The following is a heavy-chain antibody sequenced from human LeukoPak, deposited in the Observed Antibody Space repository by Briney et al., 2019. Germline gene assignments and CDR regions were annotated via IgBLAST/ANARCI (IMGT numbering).Heavy chain of an antibody. CDR1: GGSTSSSSYY. CDR2: IYYSGST. J-gene: IGHJ4*02. CDR3: ARRVYCGGDCYSTPFDY. Sequence: PSETLSLTCTVSGGSTSSSSYYWGWIRQPPGKGLEWIGSIYYSGSTYYNPSLKSRVTISVDTSKNQFSLKLSSVTAADTAVYYCARRVYCGGDCYSTPFDYWGQGTLVTVSS. V-gene: IGHV4-39*01. D-gene: IGHD2-21*01.